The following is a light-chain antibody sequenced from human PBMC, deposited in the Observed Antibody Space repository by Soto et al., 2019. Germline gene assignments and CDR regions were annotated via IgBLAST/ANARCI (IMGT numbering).Light chain of an antibody. CDR3: SSYTSSSTRV. CDR1: SSDVGGYNY. V-gene: IGLV2-14*01. Sequence: QSALTQPASVSGSPGQSITSSCTGTSSDVGGYNYVSRYQQHPGKAPKLMIYDVSNRPSGVSNRFSGSKSGNTASLSISGLQAEDEADYYCSSYTSSSTRVFGGGTKLTVL. CDR2: DVS. J-gene: IGLJ2*01.